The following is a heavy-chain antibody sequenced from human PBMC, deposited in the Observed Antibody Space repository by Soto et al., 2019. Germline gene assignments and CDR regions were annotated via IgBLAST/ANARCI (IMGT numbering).Heavy chain of an antibody. V-gene: IGHV3-15*01. CDR3: IGTYSGSSMRFDY. CDR1: GFTFSNAW. D-gene: IGHD5-12*01. Sequence: EVQLVESGGGLVKPGGSLRLSCAASGFTFSNAWMTWVRQAPGKGLEWVGRVKSKTDGGTIDYAAPVKDRFTISRDASKHTLYLQMNSLKTEDTAVYYCIGTYSGSSMRFDYWGQGTLVTVSS. CDR2: VKSKTDGGTI. J-gene: IGHJ4*02.